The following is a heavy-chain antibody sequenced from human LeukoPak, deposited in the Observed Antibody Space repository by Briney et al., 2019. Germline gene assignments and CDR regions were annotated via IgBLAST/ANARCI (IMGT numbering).Heavy chain of an antibody. CDR2: ISAGGGGT. D-gene: IGHD5-12*01. J-gene: IGHJ4*02. CDR1: GFTFSSFA. Sequence: PGGSLRLSCAASGFTFSSFAMSWVRQAPGKGLEWVSTISAGGGGTYYADSVKGRFTIFRDNSKNTLYLQMNSLRAEDTAVYYCAKDSWWLPGYWGQGTLVTVSS. CDR3: AKDSWWLPGY. V-gene: IGHV3-23*01.